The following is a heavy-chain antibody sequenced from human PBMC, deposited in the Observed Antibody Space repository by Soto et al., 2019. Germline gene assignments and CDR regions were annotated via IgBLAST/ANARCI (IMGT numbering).Heavy chain of an antibody. CDR1: GYSFTSYW. V-gene: IGHV5-51*01. CDR3: ARQPNSGYDFGGQFDY. D-gene: IGHD5-12*01. Sequence: PGESLKISCKGSGYSFTSYWIGWVRQMPGKGLEWMGIIYPGDSDTRYSPSFQGQVTISADKSISTAYLQWSSLKASDTAMYYCARQPNSGYDFGGQFDYWGQGTLVTVSS. CDR2: IYPGDSDT. J-gene: IGHJ4*02.